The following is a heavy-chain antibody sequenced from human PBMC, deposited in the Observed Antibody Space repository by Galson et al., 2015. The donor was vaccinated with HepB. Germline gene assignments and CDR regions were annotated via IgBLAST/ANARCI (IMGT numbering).Heavy chain of an antibody. V-gene: IGHV1-18*01. Sequence: SVKVSCKASGYTFTSYGISWVRQAPGQGLEWMGWISAYNGNTNYAQNLQGRVTMTTDTSTSTAYMELRSLRSDDTAVYYCARDSRIYRYSSGWTDVDFWGQGTLVTVSS. CDR2: ISAYNGNT. J-gene: IGHJ4*02. CDR1: GYTFTSYG. CDR3: ARDSRIYRYSSGWTDVDF. D-gene: IGHD6-19*01.